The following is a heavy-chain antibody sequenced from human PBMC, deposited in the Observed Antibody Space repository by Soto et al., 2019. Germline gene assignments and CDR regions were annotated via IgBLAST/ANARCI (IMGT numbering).Heavy chain of an antibody. CDR1: GGSISSGDYY. J-gene: IGHJ4*02. V-gene: IGHV4-31*03. Sequence: PSETLSLTCTVSGGSISSGDYYWSWIRQVPKKGLEWIGYIYYSGSTYYNPSLRSRVAMSVDTSKNQFSLKLSSVTAADTAIYYCAREGRLAAAGRFDYLGQGARVTVSS. CDR2: IYYSGST. CDR3: AREGRLAAAGRFDY. D-gene: IGHD6-13*01.